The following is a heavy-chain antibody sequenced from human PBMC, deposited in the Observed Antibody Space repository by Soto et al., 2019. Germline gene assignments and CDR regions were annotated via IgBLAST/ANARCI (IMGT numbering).Heavy chain of an antibody. CDR3: ARGMGVDIRTYYFDY. V-gene: IGHV3-30-3*01. Sequence: TVGSLRLSCAASGFTFSSYAMHWVRQAPGKGLEWVAVISYDGSNKYYADSVKGRFTISRDNSKNTLYLQMNSLRAEDTAVYYCARGMGVDIRTYYFDYWGQGTLVTVSS. CDR1: GFTFSSYA. CDR2: ISYDGSNK. D-gene: IGHD2-2*03. J-gene: IGHJ4*02.